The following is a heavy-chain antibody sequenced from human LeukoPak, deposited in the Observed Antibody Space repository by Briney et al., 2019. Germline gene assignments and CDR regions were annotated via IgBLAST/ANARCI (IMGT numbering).Heavy chain of an antibody. CDR3: AKTGLLLWFGEFDY. CDR2: ISGSGGST. J-gene: IGHJ4*02. V-gene: IGHV3-23*01. CDR1: GFTFSSYA. Sequence: GGSLRLSCAPSGFTFSSYAMSCVRHAPGKGLEWVSPISGSGGSTYYADSVKGRFTISRDNSKNTLYLQMNSMRAEDTAVYYCAKTGLLLWFGEFDYWGQGTLVTVSS. D-gene: IGHD3-10*01.